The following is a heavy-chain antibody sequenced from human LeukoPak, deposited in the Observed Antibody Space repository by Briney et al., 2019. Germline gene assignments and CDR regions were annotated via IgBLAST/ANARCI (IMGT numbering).Heavy chain of an antibody. J-gene: IGHJ4*02. Sequence: PSETLSLTCAVYGGSFSGYYWSWIRQPPGKGLEWIEEINHSGSTNYNPSLKSRVTISVDTSKNQFSLKLSSVTAADTAVYYCAREHDNSGIAAAGTGFDYWGQGTLVTVSS. CDR2: INHSGST. V-gene: IGHV4-34*01. CDR3: AREHDNSGIAAAGTGFDY. D-gene: IGHD6-13*01. CDR1: GGSFSGYY.